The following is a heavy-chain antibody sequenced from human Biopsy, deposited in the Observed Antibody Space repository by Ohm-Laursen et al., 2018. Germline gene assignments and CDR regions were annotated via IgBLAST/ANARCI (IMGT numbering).Heavy chain of an antibody. Sequence: TLSLTCAVSGGSFNGYFWSWIRQPPGKGLEWIGDITQSGSTNYSPSLKSRVTISVDTAKKQFSLSLRSVTAADTAVYYCARVPLPGIGAAYQGRFLYGMDVWGQGTTVPVSS. CDR2: ITQSGST. D-gene: IGHD6-13*01. V-gene: IGHV4-34*01. CDR3: ARVPLPGIGAAYQGRFLYGMDV. J-gene: IGHJ6*02. CDR1: GGSFNGYF.